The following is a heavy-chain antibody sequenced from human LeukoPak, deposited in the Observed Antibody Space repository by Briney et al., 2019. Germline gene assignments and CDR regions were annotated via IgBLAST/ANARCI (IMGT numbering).Heavy chain of an antibody. CDR3: VRGSTLRHYQF. Sequence: SETLSLTCAVSGGSISSNTYYWGWIRQPPGKGLEWIGSIYYSGSTYYNPSLKSRVTVSVDTSKNQFSLNLSSVTAADTAVYYCVRGSTLRHYQFWGQGTLVTVSS. CDR2: IYYSGST. V-gene: IGHV4-39*01. J-gene: IGHJ4*02. CDR1: GGSISSNTYY. D-gene: IGHD3-16*01.